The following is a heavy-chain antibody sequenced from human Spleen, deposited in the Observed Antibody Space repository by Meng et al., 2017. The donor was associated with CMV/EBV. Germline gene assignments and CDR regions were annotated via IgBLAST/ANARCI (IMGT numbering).Heavy chain of an antibody. CDR3: ARAVGGVVIIPTSTLFDY. J-gene: IGHJ4*02. D-gene: IGHD3-3*01. CDR1: GGSISSGDYY. CDR2: IYDRGST. V-gene: IGHV4-30-4*08. Sequence: SCTVSGGSISSGDYYWSWIRQPPGKGLEWIGYIYDRGSTYYNPSLKSRVTMSEDTSKNQFSLRLSSVTAADTAVYYCARAVGGVVIIPTSTLFDYWGQGTLVTVSS.